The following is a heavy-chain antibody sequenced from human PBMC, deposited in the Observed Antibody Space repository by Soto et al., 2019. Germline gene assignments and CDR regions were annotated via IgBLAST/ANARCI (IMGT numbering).Heavy chain of an antibody. D-gene: IGHD3-10*01. CDR3: ARDQNRYMVRGVIMEGDYFDY. CDR2: INSDGSST. Sequence: EVQLVESGGGLVQPGGSLRLSCAASGFTFSSYWMHWVRQAPGKGLVWVSRINSDGSSTNYADSVKGRFTISRDNAKNTLYLQMNSLRAEDTAVYYCARDQNRYMVRGVIMEGDYFDYWGQGTLVTVSS. V-gene: IGHV3-74*01. CDR1: GFTFSSYW. J-gene: IGHJ4*02.